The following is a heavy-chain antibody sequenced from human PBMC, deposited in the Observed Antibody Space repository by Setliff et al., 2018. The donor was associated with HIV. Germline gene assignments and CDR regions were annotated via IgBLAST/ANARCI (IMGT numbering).Heavy chain of an antibody. V-gene: IGHV4-59*12. D-gene: IGHD1-26*01. CDR1: GVSISSYY. CDR3: ARAEGAGAANFQH. Sequence: SETLSLTCTVSGVSISSYYWSWIRQPPGKGLEWIGYIYYSGSTNYNPSLKSRVTMSVDTSKNQFSLKLSSVTAADTAVYYCARAEGAGAANFQHWGQGTLVTVSS. J-gene: IGHJ1*01. CDR2: IYYSGST.